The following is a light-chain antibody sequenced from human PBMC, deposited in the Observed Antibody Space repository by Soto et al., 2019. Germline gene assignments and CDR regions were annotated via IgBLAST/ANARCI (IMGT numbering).Light chain of an antibody. CDR1: QNVAHF. J-gene: IGKJ1*01. CDR3: HHLT. CDR2: DAS. V-gene: IGKV1-39*01. Sequence: DIQMTQSPSSLSASVGDRVTITCRASQNVAHFLNWYQQKPGKAPKLLIYDASSLESGVPSRFSGSGSGTEFSLTISSLQPDDFATYYCHHLTFGQGTKVEVK.